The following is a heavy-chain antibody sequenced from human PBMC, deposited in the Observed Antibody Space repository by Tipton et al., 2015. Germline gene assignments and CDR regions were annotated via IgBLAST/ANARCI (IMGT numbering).Heavy chain of an antibody. D-gene: IGHD3-22*01. Sequence: SLRLSCAVSGFTFKNYAMSWVRQPPGKGLEWIGEIYHEGSTNYNPSLKSRVTISVSESKKQFSLNLTSVTAADTAVYYCARGTYYYDSSGYGLFEYWGQGALVTVSS. V-gene: IGHV4-4*02. CDR3: ARGTYYYDSSGYGLFEY. CDR2: IYHEGST. J-gene: IGHJ4*02. CDR1: GFTFKNYAM.